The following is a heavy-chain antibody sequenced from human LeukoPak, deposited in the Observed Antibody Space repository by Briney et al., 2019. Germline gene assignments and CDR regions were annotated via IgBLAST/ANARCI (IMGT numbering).Heavy chain of an antibody. V-gene: IGHV3-21*04. CDR2: ISSSSSYI. CDR3: ARVAPWYDYVPYMDV. CDR1: GFTFSSYS. D-gene: IGHD3-16*01. J-gene: IGHJ6*03. Sequence: GGSLRLSCAASGFTFSSYSMNWVRQAPGEGLEWVSSISSSSSYIYYADSLKGRFTISRDNAKNSLYLQMNSLRAEDTAVYYCARVAPWYDYVPYMDVWGKGTTVTISS.